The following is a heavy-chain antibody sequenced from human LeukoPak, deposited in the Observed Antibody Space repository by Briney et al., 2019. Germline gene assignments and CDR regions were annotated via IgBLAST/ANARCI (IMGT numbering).Heavy chain of an antibody. D-gene: IGHD5-12*01. CDR1: GFTFSSYA. CDR3: AKDQGYSGYDPLDY. J-gene: IGHJ4*02. CDR2: ISGSGGRT. V-gene: IGHV3-23*01. Sequence: PGGSLRLSCAASGFTFSSYAMSWVRHAPGKGVERVSAISGSGGRTYYADSVKGGFTISRDNSKNTVYLHMNSLRAEDTAVYYCAKDQGYSGYDPLDYWGQGTLVTVSS.